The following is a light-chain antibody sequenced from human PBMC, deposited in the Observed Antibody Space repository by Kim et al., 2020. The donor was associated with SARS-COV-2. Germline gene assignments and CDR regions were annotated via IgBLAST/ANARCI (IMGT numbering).Light chain of an antibody. J-gene: IGLJ1*01. CDR1: SSDVGGYHY. CDR2: EIT. Sequence: GQSVTISCTGTSSDVGGYHYVSWYQQQPGKAPKLMIYEITKRPSGVPDRFSGSKSGNTASLTVSGLQAEDEADYYCSSYAGRNSYVFGTGTKVTVL. CDR3: SSYAGRNSYV. V-gene: IGLV2-8*01.